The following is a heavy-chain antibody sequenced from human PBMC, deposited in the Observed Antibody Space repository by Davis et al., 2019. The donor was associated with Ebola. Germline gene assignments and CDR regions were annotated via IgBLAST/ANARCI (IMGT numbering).Heavy chain of an antibody. D-gene: IGHD3-10*01. V-gene: IGHV4-39*01. CDR3: ARQGATEGSGSLFDY. J-gene: IGHJ4*02. Sequence: PSETLSLTCTVSGGSISSSSYYWGWIRQPPGKGLEWIGSIYYSGSTYYNPSLKSRVTISVDTSKNQFSLKLSSVTAADTAVYYCARQGATEGSGSLFDYWGQGTLVTVSS. CDR2: IYYSGST. CDR1: GGSISSSSYY.